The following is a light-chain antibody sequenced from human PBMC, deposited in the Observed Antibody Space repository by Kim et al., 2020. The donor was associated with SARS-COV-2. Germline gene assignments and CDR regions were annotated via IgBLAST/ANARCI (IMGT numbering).Light chain of an antibody. Sequence: ASVGDRVTITCRASQSISNYLAWYQQKPGKVPKLLIYAASTLQSGVPSRFSGSGSGTDFTLTISSLQPEDVATYYCQKYNSAPQTFGPGTKVDIK. V-gene: IGKV1-27*01. CDR1: QSISNY. CDR2: AAS. CDR3: QKYNSAPQT. J-gene: IGKJ3*01.